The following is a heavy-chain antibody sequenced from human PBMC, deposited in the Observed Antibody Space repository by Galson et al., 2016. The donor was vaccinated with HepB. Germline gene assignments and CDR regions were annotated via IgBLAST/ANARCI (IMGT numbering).Heavy chain of an antibody. CDR3: VRSLGSGSQAYYGMDV. CDR2: ISPSGGSA. CDR1: GYTFTSYR. Sequence: SVKVSCKASGYTFTSYRMHWVRQAPGQGLEWTGIISPSGGSASYAQKFQDRVTMTRDTSTSTVYMELSSLRSEDTAVYYCVRSLGSGSQAYYGMDVWGKGTTVTVSS. V-gene: IGHV1-46*03. J-gene: IGHJ6*04. D-gene: IGHD3-10*01.